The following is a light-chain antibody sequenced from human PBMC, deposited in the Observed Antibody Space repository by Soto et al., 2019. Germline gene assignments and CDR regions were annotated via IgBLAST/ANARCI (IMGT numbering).Light chain of an antibody. CDR3: QQRSNWPGFT. CDR1: QSVSGSH. J-gene: IGKJ3*01. Sequence: EIGLTQSPGTLSLSPGERATLSCRASQSVSGSHLAWYQQKPGQTPRLLTYGASSRATGIPDRFSGSGSGTDFTLTISSLEPEDFAVYYCQQRSNWPGFTFGPGAKVDIK. V-gene: IGKV3D-20*02. CDR2: GAS.